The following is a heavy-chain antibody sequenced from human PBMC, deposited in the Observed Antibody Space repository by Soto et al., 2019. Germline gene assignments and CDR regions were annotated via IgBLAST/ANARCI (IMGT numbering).Heavy chain of an antibody. CDR3: ARVAFYFGSGSYSTHFDY. CDR2: IWYDGSNK. D-gene: IGHD3-10*01. Sequence: QVQLVESGGGVVQPGRSLRLSCATSGFTFSTYGMHWVREAPGKGLEWVAVIWYDGSNKYYAHSVKGRFTISRDNSKNTLYLQMTSLRAEDTAVYYCARVAFYFGSGSYSTHFDYWGQGTLVTVSS. CDR1: GFTFSTYG. V-gene: IGHV3-33*01. J-gene: IGHJ4*02.